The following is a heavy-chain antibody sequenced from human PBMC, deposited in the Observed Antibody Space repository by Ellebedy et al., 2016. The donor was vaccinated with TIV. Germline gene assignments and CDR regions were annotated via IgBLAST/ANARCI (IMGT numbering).Heavy chain of an antibody. D-gene: IGHD5-12*01. Sequence: GESLKISCEASGFMFSDYAMHWVRHIPGKGLQWVALISGDGHSEYYADSVKGRFTISRDNAKNSVYLQMNSLRAEDTSVYYCARAGVVATVRRLDSWGQGTLVTVSS. CDR1: GFMFSDYA. V-gene: IGHV3-43*02. CDR2: ISGDGHSE. CDR3: ARAGVVATVRRLDS. J-gene: IGHJ4*02.